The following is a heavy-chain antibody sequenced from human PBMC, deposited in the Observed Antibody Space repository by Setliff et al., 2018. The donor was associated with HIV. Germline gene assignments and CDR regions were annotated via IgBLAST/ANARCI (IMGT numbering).Heavy chain of an antibody. Sequence: LSLTCTVSGGSISGSSYYWGWIRQPPGKGLEWIGSIYYSGSTYYTPSLKSRVTISVDTSKNQFSLKLSSVTAADTAVFYCASRGIVEVTISMPDEYFVHWGHGTLVTVSS. CDR2: IYYSGST. CDR3: ASRGIVEVTISMPDEYFVH. V-gene: IGHV4-39*01. D-gene: IGHD2-15*01. CDR1: GGSISGSSYY. J-gene: IGHJ1*01.